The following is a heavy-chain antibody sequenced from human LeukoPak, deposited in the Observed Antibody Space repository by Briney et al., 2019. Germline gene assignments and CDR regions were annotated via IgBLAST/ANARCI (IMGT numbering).Heavy chain of an antibody. V-gene: IGHV4-4*07. Sequence: SETLSLTCTVSGGSISSYYWSWIRQPAGKGLEWIGRIYTSGSTNYNPSLKSRVTISVGTSKNQFSLKLGSVTAADTAVYYCARADYDFWSGSDQDAFDIWGQGTMVTVSS. CDR3: ARADYDFWSGSDQDAFDI. CDR1: GGSISSYY. CDR2: IYTSGST. J-gene: IGHJ3*02. D-gene: IGHD3-3*01.